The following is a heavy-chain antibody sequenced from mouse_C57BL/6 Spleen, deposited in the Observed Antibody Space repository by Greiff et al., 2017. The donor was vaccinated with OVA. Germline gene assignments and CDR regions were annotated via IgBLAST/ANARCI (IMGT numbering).Heavy chain of an antibody. CDR1: GYTFTSYW. J-gene: IGHJ3*01. V-gene: IGHV1-64*01. CDR3: AREGDWFAY. Sequence: QVQLQQPGAELVKPGASVKLSCKASGYTFTSYWMHWVRQRPGQGLEWIGMIHPNSGSTNYNEKFKSKATLTVDKSSSTAYMQLSSLTSEDAAVYYCAREGDWFAYWGQGTLVTVSA. CDR2: IHPNSGST.